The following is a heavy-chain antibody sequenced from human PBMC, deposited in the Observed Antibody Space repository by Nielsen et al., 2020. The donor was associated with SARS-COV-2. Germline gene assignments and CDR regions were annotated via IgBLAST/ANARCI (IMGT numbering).Heavy chain of an antibody. V-gene: IGHV1-8*01. Sequence: ASVKVSCKASGYTFTSYGINWVRQATGQGLEWMGWMNPNSGNTGYAQKFQGRVTMTRNTSISTAYMELSSLRSEDTAVYYCARGRTGYYDFWSGYYGVAATGMDVWGQGTTVTVSS. CDR3: ARGRTGYYDFWSGYYGVAATGMDV. D-gene: IGHD3-3*01. CDR2: MNPNSGNT. J-gene: IGHJ6*02. CDR1: GYTFTSYG.